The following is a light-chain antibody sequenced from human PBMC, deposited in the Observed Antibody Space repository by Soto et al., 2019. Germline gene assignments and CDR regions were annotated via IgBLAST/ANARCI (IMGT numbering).Light chain of an antibody. Sequence: EIVMTQSPATLSVSPGERATLSCRASQSVSRNLAWYQQKPGQAPRLLIYGASTRATGIPARFSGSGSGTEYTLTISSLLSEDFAVYYCHQYNNWPRTFGQGTKVEIK. V-gene: IGKV3-15*01. CDR1: QSVSRN. J-gene: IGKJ1*01. CDR3: HQYNNWPRT. CDR2: GAS.